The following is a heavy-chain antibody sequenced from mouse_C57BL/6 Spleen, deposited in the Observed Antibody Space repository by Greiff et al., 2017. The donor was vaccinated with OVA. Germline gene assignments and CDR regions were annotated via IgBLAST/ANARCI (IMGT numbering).Heavy chain of an antibody. D-gene: IGHD2-3*01. CDR2: IWTGGGT. CDR1: GFSLTSYA. Sequence: VQLQESGPGLVAPSQSLSITCTVSGFSLTSYAISWVRQPPGKGLEWLGVIWTGGGTNYNSALKSRLSISKDNSKSQVFLKMNSLQTDDTARYYCARNRWLLPYYYAMDYWGQGTSVTVSS. V-gene: IGHV2-9-1*01. CDR3: ARNRWLLPYYYAMDY. J-gene: IGHJ4*01.